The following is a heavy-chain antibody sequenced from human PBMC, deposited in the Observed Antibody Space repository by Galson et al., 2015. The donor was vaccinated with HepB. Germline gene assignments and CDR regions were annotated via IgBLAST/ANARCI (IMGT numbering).Heavy chain of an antibody. CDR2: ITNSGGRT. CDR3: TLLQEHL. J-gene: IGHJ6*01. V-gene: IGHV3-23*01. Sequence: SLRLSSAASGFRFNSYAMSWVRQAPGKGLEWVSGITNSGGRTYYADSVKGRFTISRDNSKNTLYLQMDSLHQGPIGLPSGTLLQEHLWG. CDR1: GFRFNSYA.